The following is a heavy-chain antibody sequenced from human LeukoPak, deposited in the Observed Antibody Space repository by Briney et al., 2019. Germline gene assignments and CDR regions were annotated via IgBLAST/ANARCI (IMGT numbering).Heavy chain of an antibody. Sequence: PSETLSLTCAVYGGSFSGYYWNWIRQPPGKGLEWIGEINHSGSTNYNPSLKSRVTISVDTSKNQFSLKLSSVTAADTAVYYCARALRGRSSGWYYWGQGTLVTVSS. D-gene: IGHD6-19*01. CDR2: INHSGST. CDR3: ARALRGRSSGWYY. J-gene: IGHJ4*02. CDR1: GGSFSGYY. V-gene: IGHV4-34*01.